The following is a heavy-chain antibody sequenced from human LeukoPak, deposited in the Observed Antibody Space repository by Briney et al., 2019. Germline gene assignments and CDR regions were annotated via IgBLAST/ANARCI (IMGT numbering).Heavy chain of an antibody. V-gene: IGHV3-23*01. J-gene: IGHJ4*02. D-gene: IGHD1-26*01. CDR1: GFTFSSYA. Sequence: GGSLRLSCAASGFTFSSYAMSWVRQAPGKGLEWVSAISGSGGSTYYADSVKGRFTISRDNSKNTLYLQMNSLRAEDTAVYYCATLGGVSGSYPIPFDYWGQGTPVTVSS. CDR2: ISGSGGST. CDR3: ATLGGVSGSYPIPFDY.